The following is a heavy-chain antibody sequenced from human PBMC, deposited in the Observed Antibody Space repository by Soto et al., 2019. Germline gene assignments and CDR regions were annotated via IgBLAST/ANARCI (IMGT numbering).Heavy chain of an antibody. Sequence: SETLSLTCTVSGGSISSGGYYWSWIRQHPGKGLEWIGYIYYSGSTYYNPSLKSRVTISVDTSKNQFSLKLSSVAAADTAVYYCARGLYSSSSYFDYWGQGTLVTVSS. CDR1: GGSISSGGYY. CDR2: IYYSGST. CDR3: ARGLYSSSSYFDY. D-gene: IGHD6-6*01. J-gene: IGHJ4*02. V-gene: IGHV4-31*02.